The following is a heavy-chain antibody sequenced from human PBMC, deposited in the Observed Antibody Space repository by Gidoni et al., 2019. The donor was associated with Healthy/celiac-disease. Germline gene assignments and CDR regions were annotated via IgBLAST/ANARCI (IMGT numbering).Heavy chain of an antibody. CDR1: GFTFSSYS. V-gene: IGHV3-21*01. J-gene: IGHJ4*02. CDR2: ISSSSSYI. CDR3: ARDLTTVTTPFDY. Sequence: EVQLVESGGGLVKPGGSLRLSCAASGFTFSSYSMNWVRQAPGKGLEWVSSISSSSSYIYYADSVKGRFTISRDNAKNSLYLQMNSLRAEDTAVYYCARDLTTVTTPFDYWGQGTLVTVSS. D-gene: IGHD4-4*01.